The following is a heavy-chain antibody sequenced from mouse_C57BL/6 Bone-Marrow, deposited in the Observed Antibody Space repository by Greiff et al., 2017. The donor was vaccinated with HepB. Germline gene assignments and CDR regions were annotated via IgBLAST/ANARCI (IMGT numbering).Heavy chain of an antibody. CDR1: GYTFTSYW. CDR2: IDPSDSYT. V-gene: IGHV1-69*01. CDR3: ARDDYYYYPAY. J-gene: IGHJ2*01. D-gene: IGHD1-1*01. Sequence: QVQLQQPGAELVMPGASVKLSCKASGYTFTSYWMHWVKQRPGQGLEWIGEIDPSDSYTNYNQKFKGKSTLTVDKSSSTAYMQLSSLTSEDSAVYYCARDDYYYYPAYWGQGTTLTVSS.